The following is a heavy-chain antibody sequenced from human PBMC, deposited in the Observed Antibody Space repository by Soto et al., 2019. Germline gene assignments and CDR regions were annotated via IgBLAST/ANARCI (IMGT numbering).Heavy chain of an antibody. Sequence: PSQTLSLTCAISGVSVSSNTASWNWIRQSPSRGLEWLGRTYFRSKWYNDYAVSVKSRIIINPDTSNNQFSLQLNSVTPEDTAVYFCAKGDNLGPKTGYAFDPWGQGIMVTVSS. J-gene: IGHJ5*02. CDR1: GVSVSSNTAS. CDR3: AKGDNLGPKTGYAFDP. D-gene: IGHD5-12*01. CDR2: TYFRSKWYN. V-gene: IGHV6-1*01.